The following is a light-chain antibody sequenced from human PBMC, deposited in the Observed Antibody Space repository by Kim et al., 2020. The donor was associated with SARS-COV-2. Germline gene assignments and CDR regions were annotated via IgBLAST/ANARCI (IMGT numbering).Light chain of an antibody. J-gene: IGLJ3*02. V-gene: IGLV1-40*01. CDR3: QSYDSSLSGWV. CDR1: RSNSGASYD. CDR2: GNS. Sequence: QRVTISCTGSRSNSGASYDVNWYQQFPGTAPKLLIYGNSNRPSGVPDRFSGSKSGTSASLAITGLQAEDEADYYCQSYDSSLSGWVFGGGTQLTVL.